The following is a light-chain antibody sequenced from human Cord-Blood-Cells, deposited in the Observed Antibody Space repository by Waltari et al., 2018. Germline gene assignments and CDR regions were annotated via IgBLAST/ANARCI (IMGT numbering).Light chain of an antibody. CDR3: QQRSNWPPT. V-gene: IGKV3-11*01. Sequence: EIVLTQSPAPRSLSQGERATLPCRASQSVSSYLAWYQQKPGQAPRLLIYDASNRATGIPARFSGSGSGTDFTLTISSLEPEDFAVYYCQQRSNWPPTFGRGTKVEIK. J-gene: IGKJ4*01. CDR1: QSVSSY. CDR2: DAS.